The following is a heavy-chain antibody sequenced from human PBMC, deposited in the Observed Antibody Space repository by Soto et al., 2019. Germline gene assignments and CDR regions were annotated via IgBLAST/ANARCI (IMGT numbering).Heavy chain of an antibody. D-gene: IGHD6-13*01. CDR1: GYSFTSYW. CDR2: IYPGDSDT. CDR3: AKELGIAAAGYYYYGMDV. J-gene: IGHJ6*02. V-gene: IGHV5-51*01. Sequence: PGESLKISCKGSGYSFTSYWIGWVRQMPGKGLEWMGIIYPGDSDTRYSPSFQGRFTISRDNSKNTLYLQMNSLRAEDTAVYYCAKELGIAAAGYYYYGMDVWGQGTTVTAP.